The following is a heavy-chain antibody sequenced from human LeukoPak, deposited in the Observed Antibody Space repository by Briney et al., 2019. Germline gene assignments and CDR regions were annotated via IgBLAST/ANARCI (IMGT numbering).Heavy chain of an antibody. CDR1: GFTFSSYA. V-gene: IGHV1-69*06. CDR3: ERMRSSSGSNTPFDY. Sequence: RASVRLSCTASGFTFSSYAMSWVRQAPGKGLEWMGVIIPVVSTANYAQKFQGRVTITADKSTSTAYMELSSLRSEDTAVYYCERMRSSSGSNTPFDYWGQGTLVTASS. CDR2: IIPVVSTA. J-gene: IGHJ4*02. D-gene: IGHD6-19*01.